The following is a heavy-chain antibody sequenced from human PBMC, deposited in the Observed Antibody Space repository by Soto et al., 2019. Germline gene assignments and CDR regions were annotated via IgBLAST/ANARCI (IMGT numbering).Heavy chain of an antibody. J-gene: IGHJ4*02. V-gene: IGHV3-30*18. D-gene: IGHD4-17*01. CDR1: GFTFSSYV. CDR3: AKGPRYGDYRR. Sequence: GGSLRLSCAASGFTFSSYVMHWVRQAPGKGLEWVAVISYDGSNKYYADSVKGRFTISRDNSKNTLYLQMNSLRAEDTAVYYCAKGPRYGDYRRWGQGTLVTVSS. CDR2: ISYDGSNK.